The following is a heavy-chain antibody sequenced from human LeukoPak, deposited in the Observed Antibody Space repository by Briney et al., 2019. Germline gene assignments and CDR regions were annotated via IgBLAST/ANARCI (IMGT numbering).Heavy chain of an antibody. CDR2: IYPGDSDT. V-gene: IGHV5-51*01. CDR3: XRPRGRYCSGGSCYRFDX. J-gene: IGHJ4*02. Sequence: HGESLKISCKGSGYSFTSYWIGWVRQMPGKGLEWMGIIYPGDSDTRYSPSFQGQVTISADKSISTAYLQWSSLKASDTAMYYCXRPRGRYCSGGSCYRFDXWGQGXLVTV. CDR1: GYSFTSYW. D-gene: IGHD2-15*01.